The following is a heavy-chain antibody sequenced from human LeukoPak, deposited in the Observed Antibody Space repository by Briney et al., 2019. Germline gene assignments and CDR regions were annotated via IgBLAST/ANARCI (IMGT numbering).Heavy chain of an antibody. CDR2: ISYDGSNK. D-gene: IGHD5-18*01. Sequence: PGGSLRLSCAASVFTFSRYGMHWVRHAPGKGLECVAAISYDGSNKYYADSVKGRFTIPRDNSKNTLYLQMNSLRAEDTAVYYCARGSGVQVWSSLDYWGQGTLVTVSS. CDR3: ARGSGVQVWSSLDY. J-gene: IGHJ4*02. V-gene: IGHV3-30*03. CDR1: VFTFSRYG.